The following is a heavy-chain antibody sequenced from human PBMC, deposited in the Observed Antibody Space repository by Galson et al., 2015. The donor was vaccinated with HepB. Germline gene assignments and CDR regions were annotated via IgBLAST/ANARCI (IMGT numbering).Heavy chain of an antibody. Sequence: SLRLSCAASGFTFSDYGMHWVRQAPGKGLEWVAVVSSDGSTKYYADSVKGRFTISRDNSDNTVYLQMSSLRAEDTAVYYCAKVYAGYSIGYLDLWGRGTLVTVSS. D-gene: IGHD2-8*01. CDR3: AKVYAGYSIGYLDL. J-gene: IGHJ2*01. V-gene: IGHV3-30*18. CDR1: GFTFSDYG. CDR2: VSSDGSTK.